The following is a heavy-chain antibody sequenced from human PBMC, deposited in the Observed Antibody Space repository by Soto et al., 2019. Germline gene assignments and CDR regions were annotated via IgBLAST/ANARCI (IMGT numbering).Heavy chain of an antibody. CDR1: GGSIGSYY. V-gene: IGHV4-59*01. CDR3: ARERSSSWYEGNWFDP. D-gene: IGHD6-13*01. CDR2: IYYSWST. J-gene: IGHJ5*02. Sequence: SETLSVTCTVSGGSIGSYYWSWIRQPPGKGLEWIGYIYYSWSTNYNPSLKSRVTISVDKSKNQFSLKLSSVTAADTAVYYCARERSSSWYEGNWFDPSRQGTLVTVSS.